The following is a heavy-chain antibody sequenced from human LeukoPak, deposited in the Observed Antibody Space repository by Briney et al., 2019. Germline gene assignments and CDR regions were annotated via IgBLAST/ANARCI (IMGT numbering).Heavy chain of an antibody. Sequence: GGSLRLSCAASGFTFSSYAMHWVRQAPGKGLEWVAVISYDGSNKYYADSVKGRFTISRDNSKNTLYLQMNSLRAEDTAVYYCASIIPPVGYYDSSGRDAFDIWGQGTMVTVSS. CDR3: ASIIPPVGYYDSSGRDAFDI. CDR1: GFTFSSYA. CDR2: ISYDGSNK. J-gene: IGHJ3*02. D-gene: IGHD3-22*01. V-gene: IGHV3-30-3*01.